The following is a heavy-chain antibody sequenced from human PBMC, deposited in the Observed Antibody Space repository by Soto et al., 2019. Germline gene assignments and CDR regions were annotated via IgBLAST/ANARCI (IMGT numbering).Heavy chain of an antibody. CDR1: GFTFSSYA. CDR2: ISGSGGST. Sequence: EVQLLESGGGLVQPGGSLRLSCAASGFTFSSYAMSWVRQAPGKGLEWVSAISGSGGSTYYADSVKGRFTISRDNSKNTLYLEMNSLRGEDTAVYYCAKTLQNIVVVVAATDYFDYWSQGTLVTVSS. D-gene: IGHD2-15*01. J-gene: IGHJ4*02. CDR3: AKTLQNIVVVVAATDYFDY. V-gene: IGHV3-23*01.